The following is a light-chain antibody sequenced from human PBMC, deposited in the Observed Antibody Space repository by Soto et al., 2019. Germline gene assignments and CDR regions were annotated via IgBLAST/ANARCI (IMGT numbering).Light chain of an antibody. CDR3: LQHNSYPLT. V-gene: IGKV1-17*01. J-gene: IGKJ4*01. CDR1: QGLRKD. CDR2: GAS. Sequence: DIQMTQSPSSLSASVGDRVTITCRASQGLRKDLCWYQQRPGKAPKRLIFGASSLQSGVPSRFSGSASGTEFTLTISSLQPEDFATYFCLQHNSYPLTFGGGTKVELK.